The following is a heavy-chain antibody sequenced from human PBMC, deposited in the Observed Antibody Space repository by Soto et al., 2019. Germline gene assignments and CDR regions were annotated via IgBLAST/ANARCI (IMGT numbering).Heavy chain of an antibody. CDR1: GGSINNYY. CDR2: IYYRGST. CDR3: AIFMGNFVAPTYFDY. V-gene: IGHV4-59*01. J-gene: IGHJ4*02. D-gene: IGHD5-12*01. Sequence: QVQLQASGPGLVKPSETLSLTCTVSGGSINNYYWSWIRQPPGKGLEWIGYIYYRGSTNYNPALKSRVTISVDTSKNQFSLKLSSVTTADTAVYYCAIFMGNFVAPTYFDYWGQGTLVTVSS.